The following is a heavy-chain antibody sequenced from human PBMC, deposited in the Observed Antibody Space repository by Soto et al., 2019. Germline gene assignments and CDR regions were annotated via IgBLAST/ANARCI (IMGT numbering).Heavy chain of an antibody. CDR3: MLGSGWKDFDY. J-gene: IGHJ4*02. D-gene: IGHD3-22*01. CDR2: IYYSGST. CDR1: GGSITISSYY. Sequence: PSDTLSLTCTVSGGSITISSYYWGWIRHPPGKGLEWIGNIYYSGSTYYNPSLKSRVTISVDTSKNQFSLKLSSVTAADTAVYYCMLGSGWKDFDYWGQGTLVTVSS. V-gene: IGHV4-39*01.